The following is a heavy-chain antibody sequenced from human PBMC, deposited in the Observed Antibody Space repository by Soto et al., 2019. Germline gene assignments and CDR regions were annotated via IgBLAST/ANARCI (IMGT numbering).Heavy chain of an antibody. CDR2: INHSGST. CDR1: GGSFSGYY. Sequence: SETLSLTCAVYGGSFSGYYWSWIRQPPGKGLEWIGEINHSGSTNYNPSPKSRVTISVDTSKNQFSLKLSSVTAADTAVYYCARGWSGSYPYYYYYGMDVWGQGTTVTVSS. V-gene: IGHV4-34*01. CDR3: ARGWSGSYPYYYYYGMDV. J-gene: IGHJ6*02. D-gene: IGHD1-26*01.